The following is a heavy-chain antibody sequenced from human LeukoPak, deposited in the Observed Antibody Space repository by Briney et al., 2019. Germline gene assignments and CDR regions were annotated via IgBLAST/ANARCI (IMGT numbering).Heavy chain of an antibody. CDR1: GGSFSGYY. Sequence: SETLSLTCAVYGGSFSGYYWSWIRRPPGKGLEWIGEINHSGSTNYNPSLKSRVTISVDTSKNQFSLKLSSVTAADTAVYYCARHIGYYDSSGCFDYWGQGTLVTVSS. CDR2: INHSGST. CDR3: ARHIGYYDSSGCFDY. J-gene: IGHJ4*02. D-gene: IGHD3-22*01. V-gene: IGHV4-34*01.